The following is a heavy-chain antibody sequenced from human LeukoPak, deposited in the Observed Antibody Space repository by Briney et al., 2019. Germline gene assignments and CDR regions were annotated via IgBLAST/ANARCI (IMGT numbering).Heavy chain of an antibody. CDR3: ARARWQLVPYFDS. Sequence: SMKVSCKASGYTFTDYYMHWVRQAPGQGLEWMGWINPNSGGTNFAQKFQGRVAMTRDTSISTAYMELGSLRSDDTAVYYCARARWQLVPYFDSWGQGTLVTVSS. J-gene: IGHJ4*02. CDR2: INPNSGGT. D-gene: IGHD6-6*01. CDR1: GYTFTDYY. V-gene: IGHV1-2*02.